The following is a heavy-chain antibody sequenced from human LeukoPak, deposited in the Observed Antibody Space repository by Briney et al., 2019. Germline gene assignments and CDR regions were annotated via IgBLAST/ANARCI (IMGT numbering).Heavy chain of an antibody. CDR1: GSSISRGYY. CDR3: ARRHRGYSGYEYFDY. CDR2: IYHSGST. V-gene: IGHV4-38-2*01. D-gene: IGHD5-12*01. Sequence: PSETLSPTCVSLGSSISRGYYWGWIRQPPGKGLEWMGSIYHSGSTYYNPSLKSRVTISVDTSKNQFSLKLSSVTAADTAVYYCARRHRGYSGYEYFDYWGQGTLVTVSS. J-gene: IGHJ4*02.